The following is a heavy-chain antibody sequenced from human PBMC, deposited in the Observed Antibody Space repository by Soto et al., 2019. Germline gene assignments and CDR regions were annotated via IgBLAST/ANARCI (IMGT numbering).Heavy chain of an antibody. J-gene: IGHJ4*02. D-gene: IGHD3-22*01. V-gene: IGHV4-61*01. CDR1: AGYLERSIYF. Sequence: SETLSLICSVSAGYLERSIYFCNWILQPPGKGLEWIGNISYSVGSNPNPALKSRVTLSLDTFNNQFSLTLTSVTAADTAMYYCASSTFLPDRRGYHFKNLESWGQGTMVTVSS. CDR2: ISYSVGS. CDR3: ASSTFLPDRRGYHFKNLES.